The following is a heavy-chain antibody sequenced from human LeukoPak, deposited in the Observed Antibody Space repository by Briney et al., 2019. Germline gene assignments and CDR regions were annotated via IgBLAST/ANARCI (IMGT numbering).Heavy chain of an antibody. CDR3: ASGNTGYDRDSFDI. V-gene: IGHV4-30-2*01. Sequence: SQTLSLTCAVSGGSISSGGYSWSWVRQPPGEGLEWVGYIYHSGSTYYNPSLQSRVTISLDRSKNRFSLKLSSMTAADTAVYYCASGNTGYDRDSFDIWGQGTMVTVSS. J-gene: IGHJ3*02. CDR2: IYHSGST. CDR1: GGSISSGGYS. D-gene: IGHD5-12*01.